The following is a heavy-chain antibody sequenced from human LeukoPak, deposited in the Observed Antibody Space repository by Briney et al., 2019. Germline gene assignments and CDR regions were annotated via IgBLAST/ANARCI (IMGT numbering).Heavy chain of an antibody. J-gene: IGHJ4*02. CDR3: AKGRCSGPGCDSFDY. D-gene: IGHD5-12*01. Sequence: SGGSLRLSCAASGLFFGKYAMAWVRQAPGKGLECVSIISDDSSFTYYLDSVKGRSTIFRDNSKNTLYLHMNSLKAEDTAVYYCAKGRCSGPGCDSFDYWGQGTLVTVSS. CDR2: ISDDSSFT. CDR1: GLFFGKYA. V-gene: IGHV3-23*01.